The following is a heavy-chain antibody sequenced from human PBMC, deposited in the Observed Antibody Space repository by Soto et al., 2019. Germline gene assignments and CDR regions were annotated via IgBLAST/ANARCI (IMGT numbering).Heavy chain of an antibody. V-gene: IGHV3-33*01. CDR3: ARDGGTVAGTSYFDY. Sequence: GGSLRLSCAASGFTFSSYGMHWVRQAPGKGLEWVAVIWYDGSNKYYTDSVKGRFTISRDNSKNTLYLQMNSLRAEDTAVYYCARDGGTVAGTSYFDYWGQGTLVTVSS. CDR1: GFTFSSYG. D-gene: IGHD6-19*01. CDR2: IWYDGSNK. J-gene: IGHJ4*02.